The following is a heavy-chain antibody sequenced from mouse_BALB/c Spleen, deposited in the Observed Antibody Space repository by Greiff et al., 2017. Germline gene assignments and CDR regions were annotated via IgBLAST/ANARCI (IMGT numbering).Heavy chain of an antibody. CDR2: IYPGNVNT. V-gene: IGHV1S56*01. Sequence: QVQLQQSGPELVKPGASVRISCKASGYTFTSYYIHWVKQRPGQGLEWIGWIYPGNVNTKYNEKFKGKATLTADKSSSTAYMQLSSLTSEDSAVYFCARRYDYDAMDYWGQGTSVTVSS. J-gene: IGHJ4*01. CDR3: ARRYDYDAMDY. D-gene: IGHD2-10*02. CDR1: GYTFTSYY.